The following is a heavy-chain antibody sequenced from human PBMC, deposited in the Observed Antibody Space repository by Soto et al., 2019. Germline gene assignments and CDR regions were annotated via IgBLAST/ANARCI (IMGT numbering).Heavy chain of an antibody. Sequence: QVQLVQSGPEMKKPGASVKVSCKASGYTFDTYDISWVRQAPGQGLEWMGWTSTFNGNRIYAQKFQGRVTMTTDTSTSTANMELRSLRSDDTAVYYCARDAGVGSYGSKIYSMDFWGPWTTVTVSS. V-gene: IGHV1-18*01. CDR2: TSTFNGNR. CDR3: ARDAGVGSYGSKIYSMDF. D-gene: IGHD3-10*01. CDR1: GYTFDTYD. J-gene: IGHJ6*01.